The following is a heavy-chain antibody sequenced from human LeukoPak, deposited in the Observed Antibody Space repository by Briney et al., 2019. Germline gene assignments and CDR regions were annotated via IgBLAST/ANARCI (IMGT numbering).Heavy chain of an antibody. J-gene: IGHJ6*03. CDR3: AKDKGYYYYYYYMDV. CDR1: GFTFSSYS. V-gene: IGHV3-21*01. Sequence: GGSLRLSCAASGFTFSSYSMNWVRQAPGKGLEWVSSISSSSSYIYYADSVKGRFTISRDNAKNSLYLQMNSLRAEDTAVYYCAKDKGYYYYYYYMDVWGKGTTVTVSS. CDR2: ISSSSSYI.